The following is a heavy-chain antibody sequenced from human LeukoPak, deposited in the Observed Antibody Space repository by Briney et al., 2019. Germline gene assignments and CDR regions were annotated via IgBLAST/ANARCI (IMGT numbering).Heavy chain of an antibody. Sequence: GGSLRLSCAGSGFTFSSYAMSWVRQAPGKGLEWVSTISGSGISTYYADSVKGRFTISRDNSKNTLYLQMNSLRAEDTAVYYCALGVLWYDYWGQGTLVTVSS. CDR3: ALGVLWYDY. V-gene: IGHV3-23*01. D-gene: IGHD3-16*01. CDR2: ISGSGIST. CDR1: GFTFSSYA. J-gene: IGHJ4*02.